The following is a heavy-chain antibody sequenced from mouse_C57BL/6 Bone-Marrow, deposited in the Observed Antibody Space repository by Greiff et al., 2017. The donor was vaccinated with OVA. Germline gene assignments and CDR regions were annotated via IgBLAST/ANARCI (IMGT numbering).Heavy chain of an antibody. CDR2: IDPANGNT. J-gene: IGHJ1*03. V-gene: IGHV14-3*01. CDR1: GYNIKNTN. CDR3: ASFCDGYYVPYFDF. D-gene: IGHD2-3*01. Sequence: EVQLQQSVAELVRPGASVKLSCTASGYNIKNTNMHWVKQRPEQGLEWIGRIDPANGNTKYAPKFKDKATITADKSSNTAYLQLSSLTSEDTAIYSAASFCDGYYVPYFDFWGTGTTVTVSS.